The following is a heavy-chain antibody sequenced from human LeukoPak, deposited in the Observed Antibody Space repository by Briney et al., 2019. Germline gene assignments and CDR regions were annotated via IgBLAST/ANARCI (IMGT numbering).Heavy chain of an antibody. CDR3: ARKQGGTMYDV. D-gene: IGHD1-7*01. Sequence: SETLSLTCIVPGGSISSSNYYWAWIRQPPGKGLEWIGTFYSGGSAYYHPSLTSRVSISKDTSDNQFSLRLYSVTAADTAVYYCARKQGGTMYDVWGQGTQVTVSS. CDR1: GGSISSSNYY. V-gene: IGHV4-39*07. J-gene: IGHJ4*02. CDR2: FYSGGSA.